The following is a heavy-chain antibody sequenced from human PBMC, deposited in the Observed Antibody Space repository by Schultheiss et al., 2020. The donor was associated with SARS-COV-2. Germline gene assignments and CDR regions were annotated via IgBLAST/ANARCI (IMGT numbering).Heavy chain of an antibody. CDR3: ARAYCSSTSCRRPDAFDI. J-gene: IGHJ3*02. D-gene: IGHD2-2*01. V-gene: IGHV3-11*06. Sequence: LSLTCAVYGGSFSGYYWSWIRQPPGKGLEWVSYISSSSSYTNYADSVKGRFTISRDNSKNTLYLQMNSLRAEDTAVYYCARAYCSSTSCRRPDAFDIWGQGTMVTVSS. CDR2: ISSSSSYT. CDR1: GGSFSGYY.